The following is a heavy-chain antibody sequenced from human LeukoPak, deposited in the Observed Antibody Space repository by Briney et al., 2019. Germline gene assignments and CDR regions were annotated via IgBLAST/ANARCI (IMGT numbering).Heavy chain of an antibody. Sequence: GESLKISCKGSGNSFTSYWISWVRQMPGKGLEWMGRIDPSDSYTNYSPSFQGHVTISADKSISTAYLQWSSLKASDTAMYYCASHSIAESVWSRDYWGQGTLVTVSS. V-gene: IGHV5-10-1*01. CDR3: ASHSIAESVWSRDY. CDR2: IDPSDSYT. CDR1: GNSFTSYW. J-gene: IGHJ4*02. D-gene: IGHD6-6*01.